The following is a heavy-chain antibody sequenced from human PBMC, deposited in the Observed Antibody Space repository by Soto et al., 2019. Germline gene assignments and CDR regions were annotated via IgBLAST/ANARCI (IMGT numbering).Heavy chain of an antibody. Sequence: GGSLSLSCAGSGFTFSLYAMTWVRQAPGKGLEWVSTLSDSGGHTYYADSVKGRFTISRDNPKKTLYLQMNSMRAEDTAVYYCAKDSQSVSVSAARVYGMDVWGQGTTVTVSS. CDR2: LSDSGGHT. J-gene: IGHJ6*02. CDR1: GFTFSLYA. CDR3: AKDSQSVSVSAARVYGMDV. V-gene: IGHV3-23*01. D-gene: IGHD2-2*01.